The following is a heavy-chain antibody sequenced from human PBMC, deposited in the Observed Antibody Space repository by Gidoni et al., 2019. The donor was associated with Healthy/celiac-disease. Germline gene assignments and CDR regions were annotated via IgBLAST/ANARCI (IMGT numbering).Heavy chain of an antibody. CDR3: ASRVITGAGMDV. V-gene: IGHV3-74*01. Sequence: EVQLVESGGGLVQPGGSLRLSCSASGFPFSSYWMHWVRQAPGKGLVWVSRINSDGSSTSYADSGKGRFTIARDNAKNTLYLQMNSRRAEDTAVYYCASRVITGAGMDVWGQGTTVTVSS. CDR1: GFPFSSYW. CDR2: INSDGSST. D-gene: IGHD2-21*01. J-gene: IGHJ6*02.